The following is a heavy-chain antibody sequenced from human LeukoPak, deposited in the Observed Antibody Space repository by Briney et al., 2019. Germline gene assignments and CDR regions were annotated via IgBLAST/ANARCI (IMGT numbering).Heavy chain of an antibody. D-gene: IGHD6-13*01. CDR1: GDSINTNHW. J-gene: IGHJ3*02. CDR2: IYHSGST. Sequence: PSETLSLTCAVSGDSINTNHWWSWVRQAPGKGLEWIGEIYHSGSTNYNPSLKSRVSISVDKSKNQFSLRLNSVTAADTAVYYCARHQKLKGSPQQPHPVYAFDIWGQGTMVTVSS. CDR3: ARHQKLKGSPQQPHPVYAFDI. V-gene: IGHV4-4*02.